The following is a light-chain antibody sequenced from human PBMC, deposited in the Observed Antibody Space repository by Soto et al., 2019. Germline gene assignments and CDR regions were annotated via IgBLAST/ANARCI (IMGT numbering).Light chain of an antibody. J-gene: IGLJ2*01. CDR3: SSYAGSLVV. Sequence: QSALTQPPSASGSPGQSVTISCTGTSSDIGAYNYVSWYRQYPDKAPKLLVYQVTKRPSGVPDRFSGSKSGNTAALTVSGLQAEDEAVYYCSSYAGSLVVFARGTKLTVL. V-gene: IGLV2-8*01. CDR1: SSDIGAYNY. CDR2: QVT.